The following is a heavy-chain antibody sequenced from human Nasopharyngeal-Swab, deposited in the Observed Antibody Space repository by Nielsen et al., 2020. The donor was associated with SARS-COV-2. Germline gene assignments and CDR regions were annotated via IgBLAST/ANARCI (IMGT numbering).Heavy chain of an antibody. D-gene: IGHD3-10*01. CDR3: VRAYGSGNYFDY. CDR1: GFTFSSHA. CDR2: VTPDGGSP. V-gene: IGHV3-64D*06. J-gene: IGHJ4*02. Sequence: GGSLRLSCLASGFTFSSHAMHWVRQAPGKGLEYLAAVTPDGGSPYYADSVKGRFIISRDNSKNTLYLQLSSLRAEDTAVYYCVRAYGSGNYFDYWGQGTLVTVSS.